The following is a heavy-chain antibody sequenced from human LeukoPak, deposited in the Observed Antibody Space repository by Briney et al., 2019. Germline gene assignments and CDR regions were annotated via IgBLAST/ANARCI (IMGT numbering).Heavy chain of an antibody. D-gene: IGHD4-17*01. V-gene: IGHV3-73*01. CDR1: GFTFSGSA. Sequence: GGSLRLSCAASGFTFSGSAMHWVRQSPGKGLEWLGRIRSKANDHATAYAASVRGRFTISRDDSKNTAYLQMNSLKTEDTAVYYCNSRLMTTVNDYWGQGTLVTVSS. CDR2: IRSKANDHAT. CDR3: NSRLMTTVNDY. J-gene: IGHJ4*02.